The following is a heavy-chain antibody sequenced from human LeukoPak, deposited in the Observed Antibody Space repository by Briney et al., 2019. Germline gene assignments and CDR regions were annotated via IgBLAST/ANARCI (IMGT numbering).Heavy chain of an antibody. D-gene: IGHD2-21*02. CDR2: MNPNSGNT. CDR3: ARYCGGACYADAAFDI. Sequence: ASVKVSCKASGYTFTSYDINWVRQATGQGLEWMRWMNPNSGNTGYAQKFQGRVTMTRNTSISTAYMELSSLRSEDTAVYYCARYCGGACYADAAFDIWGQGTMVTVSS. J-gene: IGHJ3*02. CDR1: GYTFTSYD. V-gene: IGHV1-8*01.